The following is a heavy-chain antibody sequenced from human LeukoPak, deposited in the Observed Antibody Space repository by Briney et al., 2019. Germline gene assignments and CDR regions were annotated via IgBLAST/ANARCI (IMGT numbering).Heavy chain of an antibody. CDR3: ARSHYYDSSLLE. CDR2: IYISGST. CDR1: SGSISSGPYN. V-gene: IGHV4-61*02. J-gene: IGHJ4*02. Sequence: PSETLSLTCSVSSGSISSGPYNWTWIRQPAGKALEWIGRIYISGSTTYNPALKSRVSISLDTSKNQFSLKLSSVTAADTAVYYCARSHYYDSSLLEWGQGILVTVSS. D-gene: IGHD3-22*01.